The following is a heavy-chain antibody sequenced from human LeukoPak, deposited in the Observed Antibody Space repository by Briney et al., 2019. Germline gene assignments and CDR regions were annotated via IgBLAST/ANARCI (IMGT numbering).Heavy chain of an antibody. CDR2: ISGSGGST. J-gene: IGHJ4*02. CDR1: GFTSSSYA. Sequence: PGGSLRLSCAASGFTSSSYAMSWVRQAPGKGLEWVSAISGSGGSTYYADSVKGRFTISRDNSKNTLYLQMNSLRAEYTAVYYCAKDLFPAVAGTADYWGQGTLVTVSS. V-gene: IGHV3-23*01. D-gene: IGHD6-19*01. CDR3: AKDLFPAVAGTADY.